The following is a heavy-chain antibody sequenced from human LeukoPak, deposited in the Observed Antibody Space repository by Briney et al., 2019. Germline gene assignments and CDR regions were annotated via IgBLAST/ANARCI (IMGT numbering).Heavy chain of an antibody. CDR3: ARRLMYYYDTSGYDVAFDI. V-gene: IGHV5-51*01. Sequence: GESLKISCKGSGYSFTSCWIGWVRQMPGKGLEWMGIIYPGDSDTRYSPSFQGQVTISADKSVSTAYLQWSSLKASDTAMYYCARRLMYYYDTSGYDVAFDIWGQGAMVTVSS. D-gene: IGHD3-22*01. CDR1: GYSFTSCW. J-gene: IGHJ3*02. CDR2: IYPGDSDT.